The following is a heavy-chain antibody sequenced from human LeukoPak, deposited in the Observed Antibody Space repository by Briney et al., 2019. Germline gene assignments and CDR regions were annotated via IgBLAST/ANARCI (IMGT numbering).Heavy chain of an antibody. D-gene: IGHD3-3*01. CDR1: GYICTSYG. J-gene: IGHJ4*02. CDR3: VRDRGTYYDFWSCYHY. V-gene: IGHV1-18*01. Sequence: ASVKLSCKSSGYICTSYGISWVRLAPGQGLEWMGWISAYNGNTNHAKNFQGRVTVTTETSTSTAYMELRSLRSEDTGVYYCVRDRGTYYDFWSCYHYWGQGTLVTVSS. CDR2: ISAYNGNT.